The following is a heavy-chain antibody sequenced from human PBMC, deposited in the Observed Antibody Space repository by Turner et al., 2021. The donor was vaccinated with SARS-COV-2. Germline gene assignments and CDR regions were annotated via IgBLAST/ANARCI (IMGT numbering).Heavy chain of an antibody. CDR2: SSSNGGST. CDR1: GFTFSSYA. V-gene: IGHV3-64D*06. CDR3: VKGSY. J-gene: IGHJ4*02. Sequence: EVQLVESGGGLVQPGGSLRLSCSASGFTFSSYAMHWVRQNPGKGLEYVSASSSNGGSTYYADSVKGRFTISRDNSKNTLYLQMSSLTAEDTAVYYCVKGSYWGQGTLVTVSS.